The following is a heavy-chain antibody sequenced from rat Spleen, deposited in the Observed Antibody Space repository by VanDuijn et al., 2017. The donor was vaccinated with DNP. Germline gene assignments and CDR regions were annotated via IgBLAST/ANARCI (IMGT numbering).Heavy chain of an antibody. CDR2: ITNSGGST. D-gene: IGHD4-3*01. CDR1: GFTFSNYG. Sequence: EVQLVESGGGLVQPGRSMKLSCAASGFTFSNYGMAWVRQAPTKGLEWVASITNSGGSTYYRDSVKGRFTVTRDNAKSTLYLQVNSLRSEDTATYYCTRDRGGAYWGQGVMVTVSS. V-gene: IGHV5-25*01. J-gene: IGHJ2*01. CDR3: TRDRGGAY.